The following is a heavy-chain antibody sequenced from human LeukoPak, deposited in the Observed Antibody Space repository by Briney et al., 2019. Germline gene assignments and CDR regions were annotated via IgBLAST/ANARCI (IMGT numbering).Heavy chain of an antibody. Sequence: GVSLRLSCAASGFFFSSYGMSWVRQAPGKGLEWVSDISSGGGSTYYADSVKGRFTISRDTSRNTLYLQMNSLRGDDTAVYYCANSYSSTWAIPIVFWGQGALVTVSS. CDR2: ISSGGGST. CDR3: ANSYSSTWAIPIVF. D-gene: IGHD6-13*01. V-gene: IGHV3-23*01. J-gene: IGHJ4*02. CDR1: GFFFSSYG.